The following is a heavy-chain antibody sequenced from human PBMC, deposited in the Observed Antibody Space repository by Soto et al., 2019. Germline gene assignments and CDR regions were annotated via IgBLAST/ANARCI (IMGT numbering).Heavy chain of an antibody. V-gene: IGHV4-59*01. CDR2: IFYSGIT. CDR3: ARAGWHNSRDFDF. D-gene: IGHD1-1*01. Sequence: LSLTCTVSDGSISGYYWSWIRQPPGKGLEWIGYIFYSGITNYNPSLKSRVTISVDTSKNQFSLNLSSVTAADTAVYYCARAGWHNSRDFDFWGQGSLVTVYS. J-gene: IGHJ4*02. CDR1: DGSISGYY.